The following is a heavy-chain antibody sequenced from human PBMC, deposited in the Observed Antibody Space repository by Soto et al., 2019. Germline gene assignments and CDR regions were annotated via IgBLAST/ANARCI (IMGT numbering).Heavy chain of an antibody. CDR3: ARGGQWLVNWFDP. J-gene: IGHJ5*02. Sequence: QVQLVESGGGVVQPGRSLRLSCAASGFTCSSFAMHWVRQAPGKGLEWVASLSYDGSDRYYEDSVKGRHIISRDNSKNTVYLQLNSLRSEDTAVYYCARGGQWLVNWFDPWGQGTLVTVSS. V-gene: IGHV3-30*04. CDR2: LSYDGSDR. D-gene: IGHD6-19*01. CDR1: GFTCSSFA.